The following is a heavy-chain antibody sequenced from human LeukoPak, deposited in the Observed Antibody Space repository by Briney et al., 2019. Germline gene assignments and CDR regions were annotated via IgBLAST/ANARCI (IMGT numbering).Heavy chain of an antibody. J-gene: IGHJ4*02. CDR1: GGSFSGYY. V-gene: IGHV4-34*01. Sequence: SETLSLTCAVYGGSFSGYYWSWLRQPPGKGLEWIGEMNHSGRNNYNPSLKSRVTISVDTSKNQFSLKLSSVTAPHTAVYYCAREEICSGGSSHEGVDYWGQGTLVTVSS. D-gene: IGHD2-15*01. CDR2: MNHSGRN. CDR3: AREEICSGGSSHEGVDY.